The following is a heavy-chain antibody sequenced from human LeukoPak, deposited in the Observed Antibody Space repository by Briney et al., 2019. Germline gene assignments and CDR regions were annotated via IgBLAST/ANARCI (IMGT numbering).Heavy chain of an antibody. V-gene: IGHV3-11*01. CDR1: GFTFSDYY. CDR2: ISSSGSTI. Sequence: PGGSLRLSCAASGFTFSDYYMSWIRQAPGKGLEWVSYISSSGSTIYYADSVKGRFTISRDNAKNSLYLRMNSLRAEDTAVYYCARDRVRGLRGAFDIWGQGTMVTVSS. D-gene: IGHD3-10*01. CDR3: ARDRVRGLRGAFDI. J-gene: IGHJ3*02.